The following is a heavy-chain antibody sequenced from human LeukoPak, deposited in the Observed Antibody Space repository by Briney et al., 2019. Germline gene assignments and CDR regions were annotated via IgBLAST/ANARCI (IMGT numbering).Heavy chain of an antibody. CDR3: AKGLSSYYGSGSNY. J-gene: IGHJ4*02. Sequence: AGGSLRLSCSASGFTFSSYAMHWVRQAPGKGLEEVSAISTNGGNTYYADSVKGRFTMSRDNSKNTLYLQMNSLRVEDTAVYYCAKGLSSYYGSGSNYWGQGTLVTVSS. CDR2: ISTNGGNT. V-gene: IGHV3-64*04. CDR1: GFTFSSYA. D-gene: IGHD3-10*01.